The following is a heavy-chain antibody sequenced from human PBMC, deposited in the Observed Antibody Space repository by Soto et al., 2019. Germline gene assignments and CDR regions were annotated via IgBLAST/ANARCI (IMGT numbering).Heavy chain of an antibody. D-gene: IGHD3-16*01. CDR2: ISSRSNYI. CDR3: ARGMGGPDY. V-gene: IGHV3-21*06. J-gene: IGHJ4*02. CDR1: GFTFSSHT. Sequence: EVQLVESGGGLVKPGGSLRLSCAASGFTFSSHTINWVRQAPGKGLEWVSSISSRSNYIYYADSVKGRFTISRDNANNSVYLQMTSLRDDDTAVYYCARGMGGPDYWGQGTLVTVSS.